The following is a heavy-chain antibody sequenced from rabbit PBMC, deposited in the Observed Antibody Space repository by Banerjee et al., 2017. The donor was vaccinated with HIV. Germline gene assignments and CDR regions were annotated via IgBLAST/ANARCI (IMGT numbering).Heavy chain of an antibody. CDR3: ARDWYGYWDL. CDR1: GFTISSSYY. D-gene: IGHD6-1*01. J-gene: IGHJ4*01. Sequence: QEQLEESGGDLVKPEGSLTLTCTASGFTISSSYYMCWVRQAPGKGLEWIACVVAGSGTTTYYASWAKGRFTISKTSSTTVTLQMTSLTVADTATYFCARDWYGYWDLWGPGTLVTVS. CDR2: VVAGSGTTT. V-gene: IGHV1S45*01.